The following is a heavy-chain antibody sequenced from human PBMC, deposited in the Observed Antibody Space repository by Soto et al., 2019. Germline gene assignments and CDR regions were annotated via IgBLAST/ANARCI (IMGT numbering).Heavy chain of an antibody. CDR3: AKDEGYYGSGSYPYYYYGMDV. J-gene: IGHJ6*02. D-gene: IGHD3-10*01. CDR2: IKQDGTEK. V-gene: IGHV3-7*01. Sequence: PGGSLRLSCAASGFTFSRYWMNWVRQAPGKGLEWVANIKQDGTEKNYVDSVKGRFAISRDNAKNSLHLQMNSLRAEDTAVYYCAKDEGYYGSGSYPYYYYGMDVWGQGTTVTVSS. CDR1: GFTFSRYW.